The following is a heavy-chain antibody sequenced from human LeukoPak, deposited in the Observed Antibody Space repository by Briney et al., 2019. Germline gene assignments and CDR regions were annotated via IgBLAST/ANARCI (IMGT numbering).Heavy chain of an antibody. CDR1: GFTFTNYA. V-gene: IGHV3-23*01. J-gene: IGHJ4*02. D-gene: IGHD1-20*01. CDR3: AKLVTGTEDC. CDR2: IGVSGGST. Sequence: GGSLRLSCAASGFTFTNYAMSWVRQTPGKGLEWVSGIGVSGGSTYYADSVKGRFTISRDNSKNTLSLQMNNLRAEDTAVYYCAKLVTGTEDCWGQGTLVTVSS.